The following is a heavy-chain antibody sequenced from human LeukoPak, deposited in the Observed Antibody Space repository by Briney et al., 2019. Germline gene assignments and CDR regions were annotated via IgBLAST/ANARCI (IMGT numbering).Heavy chain of an antibody. V-gene: IGHV3-21*01. CDR3: ARDRDGSGWHDY. CDR1: GFSVSSNY. Sequence: GGSLRLSCAASGFSVSSNYMTWVRQAPGKGLEWVSSISSSSSYIYFADSVKGRFTSSRDNAKNSLYLQMNSLRAEDTAVYYCARDRDGSGWHDYWGQGTLVTVSS. D-gene: IGHD6-19*01. CDR2: ISSSSSYI. J-gene: IGHJ4*02.